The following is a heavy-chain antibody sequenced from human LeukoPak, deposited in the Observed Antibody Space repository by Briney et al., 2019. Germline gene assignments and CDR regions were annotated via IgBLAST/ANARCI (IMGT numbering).Heavy chain of an antibody. V-gene: IGHV1-46*01. CDR1: GDTLASYH. CDR3: ATEGPSKYFFDY. Sequence: ASVKVSCKASGDTLASYHIHWVRQAPGQGLERMGMIFHSGGDTIYAQELQGRVTMTRDTSTSTVYMDLSGLTYEDTAVYYCATEGPSKYFFDYWGQGTLVTVSS. CDR2: IFHSGGDT. J-gene: IGHJ4*02.